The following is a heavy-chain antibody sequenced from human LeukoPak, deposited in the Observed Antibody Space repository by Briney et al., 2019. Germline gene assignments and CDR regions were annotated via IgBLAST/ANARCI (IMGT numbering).Heavy chain of an antibody. CDR2: IYHSGST. CDR1: GGSISSTNW. V-gene: IGHV4-4*02. D-gene: IGHD2/OR15-2a*01. CDR3: ARGHFIVY. Sequence: SETLSLTCAVSGGSISSTNWWSWVRQPPGKGLEWIGEIYHSGSTNYNPSLKSRVTISVDTSKNQFSLKLSSATAADTAVYYCARGHFIVYWGQGTLVTVSS. J-gene: IGHJ4*02.